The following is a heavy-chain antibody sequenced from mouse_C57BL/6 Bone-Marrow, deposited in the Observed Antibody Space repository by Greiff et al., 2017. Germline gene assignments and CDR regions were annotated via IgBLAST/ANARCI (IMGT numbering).Heavy chain of an antibody. Sequence: EVNVVESGGDLVKPGGSLKLSCAASGFTFSSYGMSWVRQTPDKRLEWVATISSGGSYTYYPDSVKGRFTISRDNAKNTLYLQMSSLKSEDTAMYYCASRRIPHWYFDVWGTGTTVTVSS. V-gene: IGHV5-6*02. CDR1: GFTFSSYG. J-gene: IGHJ1*03. CDR3: ASRRIPHWYFDV. CDR2: ISSGGSYT.